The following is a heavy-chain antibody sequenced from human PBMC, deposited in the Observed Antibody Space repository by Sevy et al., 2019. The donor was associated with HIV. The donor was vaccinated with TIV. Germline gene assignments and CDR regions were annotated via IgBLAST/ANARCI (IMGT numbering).Heavy chain of an antibody. D-gene: IGHD4-17*01. CDR3: ARDQHDYAGNLRTGWFDP. J-gene: IGHJ5*02. Sequence: GGSLRLSCAASGFTFSSYATHWVRQAPGKGLEWVAVISYDGSNKYYADSVKGRFTISRENSKNTLYLQVKSLRTEDTAVYYCARDQHDYAGNLRTGWFDPWGQGTLVTVSS. CDR2: ISYDGSNK. V-gene: IGHV3-30-3*01. CDR1: GFTFSSYA.